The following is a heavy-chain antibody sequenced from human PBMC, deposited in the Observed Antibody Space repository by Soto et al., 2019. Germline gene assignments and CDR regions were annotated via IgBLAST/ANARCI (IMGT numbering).Heavy chain of an antibody. CDR2: FDPEDGET. J-gene: IGHJ6*02. CDR1: GYTLTELS. V-gene: IGHV1-24*01. D-gene: IGHD3-9*01. Sequence: ASVKVSCKVSGYTLTELSMHWVRQAPGKGLEWMGGFDPEDGETIYAQKFQGRVTMTEDTSTDTAYMELRSLRSEDTAVYYCARDHYDILTGSSDYYYCGMDVWGQGTTVTVSS. CDR3: ARDHYDILTGSSDYYYCGMDV.